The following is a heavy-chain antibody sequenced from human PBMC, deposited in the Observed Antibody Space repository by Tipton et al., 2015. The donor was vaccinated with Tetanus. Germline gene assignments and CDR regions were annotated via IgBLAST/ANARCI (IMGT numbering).Heavy chain of an antibody. D-gene: IGHD3-3*01. V-gene: IGHV3-33*01. CDR3: ATEIFPLRFLEWPYESFDI. CDR2: VWYDGTRK. J-gene: IGHJ3*02. Sequence: AASGFTFSTHGMHWVRQAPGKGLEWVALVWYDGTRKYYTESVEGRFTISRDNSKNTLYLQMSSLKTEDTAVYYCATEIFPLRFLEWPYESFDIWGHGTVVTVSS. CDR1: GFTFSTHG.